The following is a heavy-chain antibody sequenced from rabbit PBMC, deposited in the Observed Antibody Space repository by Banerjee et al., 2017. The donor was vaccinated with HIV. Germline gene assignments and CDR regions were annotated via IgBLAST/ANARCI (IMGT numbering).Heavy chain of an antibody. CDR1: GFSFSAGYY. Sequence: TASGFSFSAGYYMCWVRQAPGKGLEWIACIDAGSSGFTYFASWAKGRFTCSKTSSTTVTLQMTSLTAADTATYFCARDAASSFSSYGMDLWGPGTLVTVS. D-gene: IGHD8-1*01. J-gene: IGHJ6*01. CDR3: ARDAASSFSSYGMDL. V-gene: IGHV1S40*01. CDR2: IDAGSSGFT.